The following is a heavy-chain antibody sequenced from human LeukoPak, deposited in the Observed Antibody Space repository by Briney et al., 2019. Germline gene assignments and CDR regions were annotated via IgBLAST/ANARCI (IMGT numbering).Heavy chain of an antibody. V-gene: IGHV3-21*01. J-gene: IGHJ4*02. CDR3: ARDARPYDILTGYSIFFDY. D-gene: IGHD3-9*01. CDR1: GFTFSSYS. CDR2: ISSSSSYT. Sequence: KSGGSLRFSCAASGFTFSSYSMNWVRQAPGKGLEWVSSISSSSSYTYYADSVKGRFTISRDNAKNSLYLQMNSLRAEDTAVYYCARDARPYDILTGYSIFFDYWGQGTLVTVSS.